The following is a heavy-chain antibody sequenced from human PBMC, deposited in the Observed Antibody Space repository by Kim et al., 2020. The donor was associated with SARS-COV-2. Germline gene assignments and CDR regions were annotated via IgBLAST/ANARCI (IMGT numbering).Heavy chain of an antibody. CDR2: IYHSGST. Sequence: SETLSLTCAVSGGSISSSNWWSWVRQPPGKGLEWIGEIYHSGSTNYNPSLKSRVTISVDKSKNQFSLKLSSVTAADTAVYYCARVRFQGGSFYYFDYWGQGTLVTVSS. V-gene: IGHV4-4*02. J-gene: IGHJ4*02. D-gene: IGHD5-12*01. CDR1: GGSISSSNW. CDR3: ARVRFQGGSFYYFDY.